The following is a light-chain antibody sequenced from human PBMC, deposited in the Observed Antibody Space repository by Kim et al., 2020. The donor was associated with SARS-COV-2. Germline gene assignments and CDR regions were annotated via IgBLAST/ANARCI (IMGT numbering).Light chain of an antibody. CDR2: GAS. V-gene: IGKV3-20*01. J-gene: IGKJ1*01. Sequence: PPGGRAPLSCRASQMLRSAYIAWYHHKPGQAPRLLVFGASGRATGIPDRFSGSGSGTDFTLSISRLEPEDFGVYYCQQYGDAPRTFGQGTKVDIK. CDR1: QMLRSAY. CDR3: QQYGDAPRT.